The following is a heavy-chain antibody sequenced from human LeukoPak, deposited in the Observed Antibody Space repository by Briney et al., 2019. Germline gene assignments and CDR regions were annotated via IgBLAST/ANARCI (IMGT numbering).Heavy chain of an antibody. CDR2: IYSGGST. V-gene: IGHV3-66*01. Sequence: GESLRLSCAASGFTVSSNYMSWVRQAPGQGLEWVSVIYSGGSTYYADSVKGRFTISRDNSKNTLYLQMNSLRAEDTAVYYCARDPGGWYFDYWGQGTLVTVSS. D-gene: IGHD6-19*01. CDR1: GFTVSSNY. CDR3: ARDPGGWYFDY. J-gene: IGHJ4*02.